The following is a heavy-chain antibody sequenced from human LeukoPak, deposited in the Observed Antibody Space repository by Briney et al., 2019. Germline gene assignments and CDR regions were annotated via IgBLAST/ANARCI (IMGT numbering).Heavy chain of an antibody. V-gene: IGHV1-2*02. CDR3: ARDGRGDNSPYNWFDP. J-gene: IGHJ5*02. CDR2: INPNSGGT. Sequence: ASVKVSCKASGYTFTGYYMHWVRPAPGQGLEWMGWINPNSGGTNYAQKFQGRVTMTRDTSISTAYMELSRLRSDDTAVYYCARDGRGDNSPYNWFDPWGQGTLVTVSS. D-gene: IGHD4-23*01. CDR1: GYTFTGYY.